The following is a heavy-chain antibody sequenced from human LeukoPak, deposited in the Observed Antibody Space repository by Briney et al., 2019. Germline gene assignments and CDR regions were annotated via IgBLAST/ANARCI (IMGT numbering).Heavy chain of an antibody. CDR3: AKDLSWWGTADY. Sequence: GGSLRLSCAASGFTFSGNAMSWVRQVLGRGLEWVSGVGGDEKTHYADFVRDRFTISRDNAKNTAFLQMNSLTVEDAAVYYCAKDLSWWGTADYWGQGVLVTVSS. CDR1: GFTFSGNA. V-gene: IGHV3-23*01. D-gene: IGHD3-16*01. J-gene: IGHJ4*02. CDR2: VGGDEKT.